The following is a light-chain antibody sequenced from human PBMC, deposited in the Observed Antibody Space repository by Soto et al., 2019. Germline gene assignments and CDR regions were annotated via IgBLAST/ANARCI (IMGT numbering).Light chain of an antibody. CDR1: QSVTTL. J-gene: IGKJ1*01. CDR2: DAS. V-gene: IGKV3-11*01. CDR3: QQRSNWPRT. Sequence: EIVLTQSPATLSLSPGERATLSCRASQSVTTLLAWYQQKPGQAPRLLIQDASNRATGIPPRFSGSGSGTDFTLTISSLEPQDSAVYCCQQRSNWPRTFGQGTKVEIK.